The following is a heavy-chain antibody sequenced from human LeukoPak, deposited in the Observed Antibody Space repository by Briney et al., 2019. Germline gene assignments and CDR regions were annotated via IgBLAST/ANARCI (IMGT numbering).Heavy chain of an antibody. D-gene: IGHD3-10*01. CDR2: IYPADSDT. CDR3: ARHTVNSGRYPDY. CDR1: GYRFTSYW. Sequence: GESLQISCKGSGYRFTSYWIGWVRQVPGKGLEWMGIIYPADSDTRYSPSFQGQVTISADKSISTAYLQWSSLKASDTAMYYCARHTVNSGRYPDYWGQGTLVTVSS. J-gene: IGHJ4*02. V-gene: IGHV5-51*01.